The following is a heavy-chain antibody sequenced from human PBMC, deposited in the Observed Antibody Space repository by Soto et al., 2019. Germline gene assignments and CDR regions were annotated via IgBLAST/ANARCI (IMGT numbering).Heavy chain of an antibody. Sequence: GASVKVSCKASGGTFSSHAISWVRQAPGQGLEWMGGIIPFFKAANYAQKFQGRVTITADDSTSTAYMDLYSLRSEDTAVYYCARDVPLNYYDGTFSYYAMDVWDQGTTVTVSS. V-gene: IGHV1-69*13. CDR1: GGTFSSHA. CDR3: ARDVPLNYYDGTFSYYAMDV. J-gene: IGHJ6*02. CDR2: IIPFFKAA. D-gene: IGHD3-16*01.